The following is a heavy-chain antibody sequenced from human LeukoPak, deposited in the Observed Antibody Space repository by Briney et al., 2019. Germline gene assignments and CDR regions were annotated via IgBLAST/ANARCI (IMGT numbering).Heavy chain of an antibody. V-gene: IGHV3-49*03. CDR1: GFTFGDYA. D-gene: IGHD6-6*01. Sequence: QTGGSLRLSCTASGFTFGDYAMSWFRQAPGKGLEWVGFIRSKAYGGTTEYAASVKGRFTISRDDSKSIAYLQMNSLKTEDTAVYYCTRARSSSNYNWFDPWGQGTLITVSS. CDR3: TRARSSSNYNWFDP. CDR2: IRSKAYGGTT. J-gene: IGHJ5*02.